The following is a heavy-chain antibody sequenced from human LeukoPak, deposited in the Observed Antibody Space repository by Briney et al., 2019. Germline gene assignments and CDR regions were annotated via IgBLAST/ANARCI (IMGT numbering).Heavy chain of an antibody. D-gene: IGHD3-3*01. V-gene: IGHV4-59*08. CDR3: ARQGYSTYYYYMDV. J-gene: IGHJ6*03. CDR1: AGSISSYY. Sequence: SETLSLTCTVAAGSISSYYWSWIRQPPGKGLEWIGYIYYSGSTNYNPSLKSRVTISVDTSKNQFSLKLSSVTAADTAVYYCARQGYSTYYYYMDVWGKGTTVTVSS. CDR2: IYYSGST.